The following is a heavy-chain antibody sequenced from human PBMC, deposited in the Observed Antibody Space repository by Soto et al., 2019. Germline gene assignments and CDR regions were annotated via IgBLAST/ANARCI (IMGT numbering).Heavy chain of an antibody. CDR2: IIPILGIA. Sequence: QVQLVQSGAEVKKPGSSVKVSCKASGGTFSSYTISWVRQAPGQGLEWMGRIIPILGIANYAQKFQGRVTITADKSTSTAYMELSSLRSEDTAVYYCARDIVGAMSGMDVWGQGTTVTVSS. CDR1: GGTFSSYT. D-gene: IGHD1-26*01. V-gene: IGHV1-69*08. J-gene: IGHJ6*02. CDR3: ARDIVGAMSGMDV.